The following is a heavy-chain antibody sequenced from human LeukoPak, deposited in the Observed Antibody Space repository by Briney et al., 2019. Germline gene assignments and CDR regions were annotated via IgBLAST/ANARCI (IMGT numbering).Heavy chain of an antibody. J-gene: IGHJ4*02. CDR2: LNPKTGDT. CDR3: ARATAENDH. V-gene: IGHV1-2*02. D-gene: IGHD1-14*01. Sequence: ASVKVSCKASGYTFTGYYLHWVRQAPGQGLEWMGWLNPKTGDTRSAQKFQGRVTMTRDTSISTFNMELSRLTSDDTAVYYCARATAENDHGGQGTLVTVPS. CDR1: GYTFTGYY.